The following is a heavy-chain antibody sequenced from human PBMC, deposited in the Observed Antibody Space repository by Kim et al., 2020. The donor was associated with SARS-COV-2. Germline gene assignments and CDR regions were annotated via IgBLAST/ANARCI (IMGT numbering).Heavy chain of an antibody. CDR1: GFTFSSYS. V-gene: IGHV3-21*01. J-gene: IGHJ6*02. D-gene: IGHD3-3*01. CDR3: ARVSSAPAYYDFWSSYLDGMDV. Sequence: GGSLRLSCAASGFTFSSYSMNWVRQAPGKGLEWVSSISSSSSYIYYADSVKGRFTISRDNAKNSLYLQMNSLRAEDTAVYYCARVSSAPAYYDFWSSYLDGMDVWGQGTTVTVSS. CDR2: ISSSSSYI.